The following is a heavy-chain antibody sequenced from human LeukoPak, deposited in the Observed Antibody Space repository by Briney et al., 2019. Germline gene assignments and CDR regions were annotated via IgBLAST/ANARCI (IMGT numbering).Heavy chain of an antibody. V-gene: IGHV3-33*01. D-gene: IGHD6-19*01. CDR1: GFTFGGKG. CDR2: IWYDGTNT. J-gene: IGHJ4*02. CDR3: ARGVFKVAGTGEPDY. Sequence: PGGSLRLSCAASGFTFGGKGMHWVRQAPGKGLEWVASIWYDGTNTYYADSVKGRFTISRDNFKNTLYLQMSSLRAEDTAVYYCARGVFKVAGTGEPDYWGQGTLVTVSS.